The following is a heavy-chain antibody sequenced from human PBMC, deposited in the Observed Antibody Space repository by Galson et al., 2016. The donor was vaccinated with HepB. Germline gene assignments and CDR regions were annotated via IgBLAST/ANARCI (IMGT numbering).Heavy chain of an antibody. Sequence: SLRLSCAASGFPFGTYGMNWVRQAPGKGLEWVAFLSSDDRTTYYADSVKGRFTISRDTATNSLFLQMNSLRDDDTAVYYCARDRVIVIPAAPTWFVRWGQGTWVIVSS. CDR3: ARDRVIVIPAAPTWFVR. CDR2: LSSDDRTT. D-gene: IGHD3-16*02. V-gene: IGHV3-48*02. J-gene: IGHJ5*01. CDR1: GFPFGTYG.